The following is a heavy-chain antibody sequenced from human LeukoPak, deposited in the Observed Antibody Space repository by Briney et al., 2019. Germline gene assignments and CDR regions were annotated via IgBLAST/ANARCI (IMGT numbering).Heavy chain of an antibody. CDR2: FDPEDGET. CDR3: ATGARGSYGFDY. CDR1: GYTLTELS. D-gene: IGHD1-26*01. Sequence: ASVKVSCKVSGYTLTELSMHWVRQAPGKGLEWMGGFDPEDGETIYAQKFQGRVTMTEDTSTGTAYMELSSLRSEDTAVYYCATGARGSYGFDYWGQGTLVTVSS. V-gene: IGHV1-24*01. J-gene: IGHJ4*02.